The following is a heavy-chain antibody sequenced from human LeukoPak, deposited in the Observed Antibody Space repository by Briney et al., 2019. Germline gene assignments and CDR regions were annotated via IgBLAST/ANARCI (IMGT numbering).Heavy chain of an antibody. Sequence: GASVKVSCKASGYTFTGYYMHWVRQAPGQGLEWMGWINPNSGGTNYAQKFQGRVTMTRDTSISTAYMELSRLRSDDTAVYYCARDTTTMVRGVIITAWFDPWGQGTLVTVSS. CDR3: ARDTTTMVRGVIITAWFDP. CDR1: GYTFTGYY. J-gene: IGHJ5*02. D-gene: IGHD3-10*01. CDR2: INPNSGGT. V-gene: IGHV1-2*02.